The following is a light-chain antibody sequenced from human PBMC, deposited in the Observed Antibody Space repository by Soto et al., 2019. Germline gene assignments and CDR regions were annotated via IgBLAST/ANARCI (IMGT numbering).Light chain of an antibody. Sequence: EIVLTQSPATLSLSPGERATLSCRASQSVSSYLAWYQQKPGQAPRLLIYGASNRATGIPARFSGSGSGTDFTLTISSLESEDFAVYYCQQRSNWPLTFGGGTKVDIK. V-gene: IGKV3-11*01. J-gene: IGKJ4*02. CDR3: QQRSNWPLT. CDR1: QSVSSY. CDR2: GAS.